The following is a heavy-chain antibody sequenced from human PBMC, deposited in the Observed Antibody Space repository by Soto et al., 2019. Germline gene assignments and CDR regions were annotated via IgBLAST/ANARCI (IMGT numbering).Heavy chain of an antibody. Sequence: ASVKVSCKASGYTLTSYGISWVRQAPGQGLEWMGWISAYNGNTNYAQKLQGRVTMTTDTSTSTAYMELRSLRSDDTAVYYCARDLPPPAYYYDSSGPDAFDIWGQGTMVTVSS. D-gene: IGHD3-22*01. J-gene: IGHJ3*02. CDR2: ISAYNGNT. V-gene: IGHV1-18*04. CDR3: ARDLPPPAYYYDSSGPDAFDI. CDR1: GYTLTSYG.